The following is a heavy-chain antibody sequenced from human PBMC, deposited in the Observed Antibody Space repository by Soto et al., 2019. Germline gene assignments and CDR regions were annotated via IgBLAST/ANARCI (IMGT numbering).Heavy chain of an antibody. CDR1: GGSISSDDYY. CDR2: IYYSGSA. CDR3: ARGVALSTSNNYYGLDV. D-gene: IGHD2-2*01. J-gene: IGHJ6*02. Sequence: PSETLSLTCTVSGGSISSDDYYWTCIRQPPGKGLEWIGCIYYSGSANYTPSLQSRVTISMDTSKNQFSLKLSSVTATDTAVYFCARGVALSTSNNYYGLDVWGQGTTVTVSS. V-gene: IGHV4-30-4*01.